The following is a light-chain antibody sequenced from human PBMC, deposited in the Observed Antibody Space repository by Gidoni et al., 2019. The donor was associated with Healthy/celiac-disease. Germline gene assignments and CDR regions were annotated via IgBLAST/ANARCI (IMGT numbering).Light chain of an antibody. V-gene: IGKV4-1*01. CDR2: WAS. J-gene: IGKJ1*01. CDR3: QQYYSTPPT. CDR1: QSVLYSSNNKKY. Sequence: DILMTQSPDSLAGSLGERATINCKSSQSVLYSSNNKKYLAWYQQKPGQPPKLLIYWASTRESGVPDRFSGSGSGTDFTLTISSLQAEDVAVYYCQQYYSTPPTFGQGTKVEIK.